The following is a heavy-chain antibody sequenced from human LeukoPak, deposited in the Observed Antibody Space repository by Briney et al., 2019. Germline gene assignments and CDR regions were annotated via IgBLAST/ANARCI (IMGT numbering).Heavy chain of an antibody. CDR1: GATFSSYA. CDR2: IIPIFGIA. V-gene: IGHV1-69*04. J-gene: IGHJ4*02. CDR3: ARVRAEMPPDY. Sequence: ASVKVSCKASGATFSSYAISWVRQAPGQGLEWMGRIIPIFGIANYAQKFQGRVTITAHKSTSTAYMELSSLRSEDTAVYYCARVRAEMPPDYWGQGTLVTVSS. D-gene: IGHD2-2*01.